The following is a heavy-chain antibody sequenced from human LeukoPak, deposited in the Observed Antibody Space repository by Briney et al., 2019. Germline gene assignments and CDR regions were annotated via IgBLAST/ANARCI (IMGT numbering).Heavy chain of an antibody. CDR1: GFTFSGYA. J-gene: IGHJ4*02. V-gene: IGHV3-30*14. CDR3: ARDGDYYDSSGYPY. D-gene: IGHD3-22*01. Sequence: GGSLRLSCAASGFTFSGYAMHWVRQAPGKGLEWVAVISYDGSNKYYADSVKGRFTISRDNSKNTLYLQMNSLRAEDTAVYYCARDGDYYDSSGYPYWGQGTLVTVSS. CDR2: ISYDGSNK.